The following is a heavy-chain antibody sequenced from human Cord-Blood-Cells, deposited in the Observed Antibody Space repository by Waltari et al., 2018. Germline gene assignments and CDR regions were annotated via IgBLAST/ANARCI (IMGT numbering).Heavy chain of an antibody. J-gene: IGHJ4*02. Sequence: QLQLQESGPGLVKPSETLSLTCTVSGGSISSSSYYWGWIRQPPGKGLEWIGGIYYSGSTSYNPARKSRVTISVDTSKDRFSRKLSSVTAADTAVYYCARQGHLWELSLGFDYWGQGTLVTVSS. CDR3: ARQGHLWELSLGFDY. V-gene: IGHV4-39*01. D-gene: IGHD3-16*02. CDR1: GGSISSSSYY. CDR2: IYYSGST.